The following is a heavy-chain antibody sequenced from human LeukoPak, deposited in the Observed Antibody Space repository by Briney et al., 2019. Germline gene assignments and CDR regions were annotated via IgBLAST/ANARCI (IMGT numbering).Heavy chain of an antibody. Sequence: GGSLRLSCAASGFPFSSYSVNWVRQAPGKGLEWVACISSSGSTIYYADSVKGRFTISRDNAKNSLYLQMNSLRAEDTAVYYCARGVRRLWFGEPTGAFDIWGQGTMVTVSS. CDR1: GFPFSSYS. CDR3: ARGVRRLWFGEPTGAFDI. J-gene: IGHJ3*02. V-gene: IGHV3-48*04. CDR2: ISSSGSTI. D-gene: IGHD3-10*01.